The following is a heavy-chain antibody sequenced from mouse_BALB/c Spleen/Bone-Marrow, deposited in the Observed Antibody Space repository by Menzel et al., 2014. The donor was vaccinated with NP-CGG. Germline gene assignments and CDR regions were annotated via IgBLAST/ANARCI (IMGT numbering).Heavy chain of an antibody. Sequence: EVQLQQSGAELVRSGASVKLSCTASGFNIKDYYTHWVKQRPEQGLEWIGWIDPENGDTEYAPKFQGKATMTADTSSNTAYLQLSSLTSEDTAVYYCNGGYYEAWFAYWGQGTLVTVSA. CDR1: GFNIKDYY. D-gene: IGHD2-3*01. J-gene: IGHJ3*01. CDR2: IDPENGDT. CDR3: NGGYYEAWFAY. V-gene: IGHV14-4*02.